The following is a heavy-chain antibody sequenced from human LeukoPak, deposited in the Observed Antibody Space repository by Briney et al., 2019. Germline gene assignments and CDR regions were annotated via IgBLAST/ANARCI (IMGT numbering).Heavy chain of an antibody. CDR2: IWYDGSNK. J-gene: IGHJ4*02. CDR3: ARAIAASGGGGTY. D-gene: IGHD6-13*01. V-gene: IGHV3-30*02. Sequence: GGSLRLSCAASGFIFSNYGMYWVRQAPGKGLEWVAFIWYDGSNKYYADSVKGRLTVSRDNSKNTLYLQMNSLRAEDTAVYYCARAIAASGGGGTYWGQGTLVTVSS. CDR1: GFIFSNYG.